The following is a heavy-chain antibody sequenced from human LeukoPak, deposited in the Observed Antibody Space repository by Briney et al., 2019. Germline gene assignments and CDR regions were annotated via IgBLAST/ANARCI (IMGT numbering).Heavy chain of an antibody. CDR3: AAVPNANAWYWDDAFDI. J-gene: IGHJ3*02. CDR2: IVAGSGNT. D-gene: IGHD2-8*02. CDR1: GFTFTTSA. Sequence: GTSVKVSCKASGFTFTTSAVQWVRQARGQRLEWIGRIVAGSGNTDHAQKFQGRLTITRDISTSTAYMELSSLTSDDTAVYYCAAVPNANAWYWDDAFDIWGQGTMVTAS. V-gene: IGHV1-58*01.